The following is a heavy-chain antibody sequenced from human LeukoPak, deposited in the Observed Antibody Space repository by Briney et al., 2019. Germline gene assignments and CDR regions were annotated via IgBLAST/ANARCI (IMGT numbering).Heavy chain of an antibody. V-gene: IGHV3-15*01. D-gene: IGHD3-10*01. CDR3: TTEMGITMVRNSPRRPSY. CDR1: GFTFSNAW. CDR2: IKSKTDGGTT. Sequence: GGSLRLSCAASGFTFSNAWMSWVRQAPGKGLEWVGRIKSKTDGGTTDYAAPVKGRFTISRDDSKNTLYLQMNSLKTEDTAVYYCTTEMGITMVRNSPRRPSYWGQGTLVTVSS. J-gene: IGHJ4*02.